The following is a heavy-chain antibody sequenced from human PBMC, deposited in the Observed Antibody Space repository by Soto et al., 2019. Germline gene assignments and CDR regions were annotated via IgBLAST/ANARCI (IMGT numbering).Heavy chain of an antibody. J-gene: IGHJ5*02. V-gene: IGHV3-15*01. D-gene: IGHD3-22*01. CDR2: IKRKTDGGTT. Sequence: GGSLRLSCAASGFTFSNAWMSWVRQAPGKGLEWVGRIKRKTDGGTTDYAAPVKGRFTISRDDSKNTLYLQMNSLKTEDTAVYYCTTPIYYDSSGYWFDPWGQGTLVTVSS. CDR3: TTPIYYDSSGYWFDP. CDR1: GFTFSNAW.